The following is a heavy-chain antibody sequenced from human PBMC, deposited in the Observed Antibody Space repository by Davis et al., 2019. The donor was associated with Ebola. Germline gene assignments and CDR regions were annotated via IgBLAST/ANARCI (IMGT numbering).Heavy chain of an antibody. CDR2: ISHSGRT. CDR3: ARAKAYYFDSESYSIGYFQH. D-gene: IGHD3-10*01. Sequence: PSETLSLTCGLYGESISGIYWTWVRQSPRKGLEWIGEISHSGRTNYNPSLKSRVTISVDTSKNQFSLKLSSVTAADTAVYYCARAKAYYFDSESYSIGYFQHWGQGTLVTVSS. J-gene: IGHJ1*01. CDR1: GESISGIY. V-gene: IGHV4-34*01.